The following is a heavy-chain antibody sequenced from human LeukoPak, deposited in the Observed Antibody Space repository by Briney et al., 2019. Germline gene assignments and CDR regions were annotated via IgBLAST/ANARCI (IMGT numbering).Heavy chain of an antibody. CDR2: VGISSGNT. Sequence: GGSLRLSCAASGFTFSDYSMNWVRQAPGKGLEWISYVGISSGNTKYADSVKGRFTISRDNSKNTLFLQMNSLRAEDTAVYYCAREQGDYSFDYWGQGTLVTVSS. J-gene: IGHJ4*02. V-gene: IGHV3-48*01. CDR3: AREQGDYSFDY. D-gene: IGHD2-21*02. CDR1: GFTFSDYS.